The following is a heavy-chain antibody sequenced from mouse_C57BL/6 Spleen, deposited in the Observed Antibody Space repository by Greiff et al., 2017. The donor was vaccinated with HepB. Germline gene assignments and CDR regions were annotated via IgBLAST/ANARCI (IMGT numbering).Heavy chain of an antibody. CDR2: ISSGSSTI. V-gene: IGHV5-17*01. J-gene: IGHJ3*01. D-gene: IGHD2-4*01. Sequence: EVQLVESGGGLVKPGGSLKLSCAASGFTFSDYGMHWVRQAPEKGLEWVAYISSGSSTIYYADTVKGRFTISRDNAKNTLFLQMTSLRSEDTAMYYCARDDYDYDVWFAYWGQGTLVTVSA. CDR1: GFTFSDYG. CDR3: ARDDYDYDVWFAY.